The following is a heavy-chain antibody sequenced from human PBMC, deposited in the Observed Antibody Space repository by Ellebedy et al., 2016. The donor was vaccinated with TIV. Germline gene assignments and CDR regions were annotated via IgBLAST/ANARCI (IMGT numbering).Heavy chain of an antibody. J-gene: IGHJ4*02. D-gene: IGHD3-22*01. CDR3: ARTYYYDSSGYYLAY. V-gene: IGHV3-7*03. CDR1: GFTVSSNY. Sequence: PGESLKISCAASGFTVSSNYMSWVRQAPGKGLEWVANIKQDGSEKYYVDSVKGRFTISRDNAKNSLYLQMNSLRAEDTAVYYCARTYYYDSSGYYLAYWGQGTLVTVSS. CDR2: IKQDGSEK.